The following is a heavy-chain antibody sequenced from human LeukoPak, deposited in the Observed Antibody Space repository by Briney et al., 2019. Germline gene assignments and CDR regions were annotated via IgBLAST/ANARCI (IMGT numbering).Heavy chain of an antibody. Sequence: GASVKVSCKASGYTFTSYYMHWVRQAPGQGLEWMGIINPSGGSTSYAQKLQGRVTMTTDTSTSTAYMELRSLRSDDTAVYYCARGAFYRGVTVKYYFDYWGQGTLVTVSS. V-gene: IGHV1-46*01. D-gene: IGHD3-16*02. CDR2: INPSGGST. CDR3: ARGAFYRGVTVKYYFDY. J-gene: IGHJ4*02. CDR1: GYTFTSYY.